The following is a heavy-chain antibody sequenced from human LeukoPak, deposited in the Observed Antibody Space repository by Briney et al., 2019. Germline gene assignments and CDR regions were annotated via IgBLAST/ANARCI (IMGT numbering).Heavy chain of an antibody. V-gene: IGHV3-23*01. CDR2: ISGSGGST. J-gene: IGHJ3*02. D-gene: IGHD2-21*02. CDR3: AKDIVVVTSGSNAFDI. CDR1: GFTFDDYG. Sequence: PGGSLRLSCAASGFTFDDYGMSWVRQAPGKGLEWVSGISGSGGSTYYADSVKGRFTISRDNSKNTLYLQMNSLRAEDTAVYYCAKDIVVVTSGSNAFDIWGQGTMVTVSS.